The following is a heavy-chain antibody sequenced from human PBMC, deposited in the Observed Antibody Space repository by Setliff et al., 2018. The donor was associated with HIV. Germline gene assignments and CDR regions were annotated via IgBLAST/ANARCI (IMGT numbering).Heavy chain of an antibody. CDR3: ARMDSSTWPDYYFYGMDV. J-gene: IGHJ6*02. CDR1: GASISDSNSY. Sequence: SETLSLTCAVYGASISDSNSYWGWIRQPPGKGLEFVGYIYYMGRTTYNPSLKSRLTISVDKSKSQFSLKVRSVTAADTAVYYCARMDSSTWPDYYFYGMDVWGQGTTVTVSS. V-gene: IGHV4-61*05. D-gene: IGHD2-2*01. CDR2: IYYMGRT.